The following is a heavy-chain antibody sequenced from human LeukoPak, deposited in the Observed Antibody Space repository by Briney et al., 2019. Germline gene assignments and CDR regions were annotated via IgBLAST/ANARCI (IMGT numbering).Heavy chain of an antibody. CDR3: ARLGYYYGSGSYYPHDWFDP. Sequence: PSETLSLTCTVSGGSISSYYWSWIRHPPPKGLEWIGYIYYSGSTNYNPSLKSRVTISVDTSKNQFSLKLSSVTAADTAVYYCARLGYYYGSGSYYPHDWFDPWGQGTLVTVSS. CDR1: GGSISSYY. J-gene: IGHJ5*02. D-gene: IGHD3-10*01. V-gene: IGHV4-59*08. CDR2: IYYSGST.